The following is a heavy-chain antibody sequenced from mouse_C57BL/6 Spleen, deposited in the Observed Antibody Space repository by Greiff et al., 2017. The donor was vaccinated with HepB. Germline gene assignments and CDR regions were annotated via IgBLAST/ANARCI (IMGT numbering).Heavy chain of an antibody. J-gene: IGHJ4*01. V-gene: IGHV2-2*01. Sequence: QVQLQQSGPGLVQPSPCLSITCTASGFSFTSYGVHWVRQSPGKGLEWLGVIWSGGSKDYNAAFISRLSISKDNSKSQVFFKMNSLQADDTAIYYCAEYDYDDWGNAMDYWGQGTSVTVSS. CDR3: AEYDYDDWGNAMDY. CDR1: GFSFTSYG. D-gene: IGHD2-4*01. CDR2: IWSGGSK.